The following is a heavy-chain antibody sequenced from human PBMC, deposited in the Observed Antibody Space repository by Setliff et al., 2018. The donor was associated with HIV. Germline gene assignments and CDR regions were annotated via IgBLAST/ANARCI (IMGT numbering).Heavy chain of an antibody. V-gene: IGHV3-30*04. Sequence: PGGSLRLSCTASGFTFSSYAMHWVRQAPGKGLEWVAVISYDGSNKYYADSVKGRFTISRDSSKNTLYLQMNSLTAEDTAVYYCARGFVLRFLEWSMPDAFDIWGQGTMVTVSS. CDR2: ISYDGSNK. D-gene: IGHD3-3*01. CDR1: GFTFSSYA. CDR3: ARGFVLRFLEWSMPDAFDI. J-gene: IGHJ3*02.